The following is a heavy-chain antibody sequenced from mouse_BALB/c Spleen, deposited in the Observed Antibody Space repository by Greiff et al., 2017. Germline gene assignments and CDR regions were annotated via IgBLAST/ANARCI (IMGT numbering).Heavy chain of an antibody. D-gene: IGHD4-1*01. CDR2: INPNNGGT. J-gene: IGHJ3*01. V-gene: IGHV1-18*01. CDR1: GYTFTDYN. Sequence: EVKLQESGPELVKPGASVKIPCKASGYTFTDYNMDWVKQSHGKSLEWIGDINPNNGGTIYNQKFKGKATLSVDKSSSTAYMELRSLTSEDTAVYYCARSGPFAYWGQGTLVTVSA. CDR3: ARSGPFAY.